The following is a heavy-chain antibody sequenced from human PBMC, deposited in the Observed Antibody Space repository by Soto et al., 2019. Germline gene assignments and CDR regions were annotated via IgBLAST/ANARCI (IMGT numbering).Heavy chain of an antibody. CDR1: GYTFTTYD. Sequence: GASVKVSCKASGYTFTTYDIHWVRQATGQGLEWIGWINPDSGNTDYSQKFQGRVTFTRDTSMTTAYMEVSSLTSEDTAVYYCARDQGYVVYWGLGTLVTVSS. CDR2: INPDSGNT. CDR3: ARDQGYVVY. V-gene: IGHV1-8*03. J-gene: IGHJ4*03.